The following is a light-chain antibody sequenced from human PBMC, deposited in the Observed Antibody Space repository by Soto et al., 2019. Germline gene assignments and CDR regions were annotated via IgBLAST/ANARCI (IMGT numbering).Light chain of an antibody. CDR2: DVN. CDR1: SSDVGGSNY. V-gene: IGLV2-14*01. J-gene: IGLJ2*01. CDR3: RSYGSSSTLV. Sequence: QSALTQPASVSGSPGQSITISCTGTSSDVGGSNYVSWYQQHPGKAPKLMIYDVNNRPSGISNRFSGSKSGNTASLTISGLRAKGEVDFYCRSYGSSSTLVFGGGPTLPVL.